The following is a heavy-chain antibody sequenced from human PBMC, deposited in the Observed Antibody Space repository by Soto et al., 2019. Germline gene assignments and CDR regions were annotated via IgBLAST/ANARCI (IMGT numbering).Heavy chain of an antibody. Sequence: GGSLRLSCAASGFTFSAYGMHWVRQAPGKGLEWVPFIRYDGSDKIYADSVKGRFTISRDNSKNTLHLQMNSLRAEDTAVYYCARGVVVAATRRYYFDYWGQGTLVTVSS. J-gene: IGHJ4*02. CDR1: GFTFSAYG. CDR2: IRYDGSDK. V-gene: IGHV3-30*02. CDR3: ARGVVVAATRRYYFDY. D-gene: IGHD2-15*01.